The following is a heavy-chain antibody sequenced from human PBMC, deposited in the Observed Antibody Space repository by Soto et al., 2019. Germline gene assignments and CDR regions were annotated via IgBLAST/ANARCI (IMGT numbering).Heavy chain of an antibody. V-gene: IGHV4-31*03. J-gene: IGHJ4*02. Sequence: SETLSLTCTVSGGSISSGGYYWSRIRQHPGKGLEWIGSIYHSGTTYYNPSLKSRVTISVDTSKNQFSLKVSSVTAADTAVYYCAREGGYSTTTDYWGQGTLVTVSS. D-gene: IGHD6-13*01. CDR1: GGSISSGGYY. CDR3: AREGGYSTTTDY. CDR2: IYHSGTT.